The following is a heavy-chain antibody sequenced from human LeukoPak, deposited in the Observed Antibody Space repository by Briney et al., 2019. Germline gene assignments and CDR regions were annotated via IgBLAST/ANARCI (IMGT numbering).Heavy chain of an antibody. CDR2: MNPNSGNT. Sequence: ASVKVSCKASGYTFTSYDINWVRQATGQGLEWMGWMNPNSGNTGYAQKFQGRVTMATDTSTSTAYMELRSLRSDDTAVYYCARDYYGSARNFDYWGQGTLVTVSS. CDR1: GYTFTSYD. J-gene: IGHJ4*02. V-gene: IGHV1-8*01. CDR3: ARDYYGSARNFDY. D-gene: IGHD3-10*01.